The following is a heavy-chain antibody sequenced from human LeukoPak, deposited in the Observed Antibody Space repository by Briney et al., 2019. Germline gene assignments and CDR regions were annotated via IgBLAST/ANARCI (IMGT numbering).Heavy chain of an antibody. Sequence: SQTLSLTCAISGDSVSSNSAAWNWIRQSPSRGLEWLGRTYYRSKWYNDYAVSVKGRITINPDTSKNQFSLQLNSVTPEDTAVYYCASTGVVRGVPNYYYYGMDVWGQGTTVTVSS. CDR3: ASTGVVRGVPNYYYYGMDV. CDR2: TYYRSKWYN. V-gene: IGHV6-1*01. CDR1: GDSVSSNSAA. J-gene: IGHJ6*02. D-gene: IGHD3-10*01.